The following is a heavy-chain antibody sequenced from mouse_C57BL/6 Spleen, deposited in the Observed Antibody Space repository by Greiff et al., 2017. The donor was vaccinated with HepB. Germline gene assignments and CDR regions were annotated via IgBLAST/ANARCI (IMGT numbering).Heavy chain of an antibody. J-gene: IGHJ1*03. V-gene: IGHV1-39*01. CDR1: GYSFTDYN. D-gene: IGHD1-1*01. Sequence: VHVKQSGPELVKPGASVKISCKASGYSFTDYNMNWVKQSNGKSLEWIGVINPNYGTTSYNQKFKGKATLTVDQSSSTAYMQLNSLTSEDSAVYYCARLLRSYWYFDVWGTGTTVTVSS. CDR2: INPNYGTT. CDR3: ARLLRSYWYFDV.